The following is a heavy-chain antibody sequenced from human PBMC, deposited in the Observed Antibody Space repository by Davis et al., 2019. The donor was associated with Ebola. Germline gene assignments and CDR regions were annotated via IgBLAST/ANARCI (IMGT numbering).Heavy chain of an antibody. CDR1: GFTFDDYA. CDR3: AKVGTGTEEFDY. J-gene: IGHJ4*02. V-gene: IGHV3-43*02. Sequence: GESLKISCAASGFTFDDYAMHWVRQAPGKGLEWVSLISGDGGSTYYADSVKGRFTISRDNSKNTLYLQMNSLRAEDTAVYYCAKVGTGTEEFDYWGQGTLVTVSS. CDR2: ISGDGGST. D-gene: IGHD1-1*01.